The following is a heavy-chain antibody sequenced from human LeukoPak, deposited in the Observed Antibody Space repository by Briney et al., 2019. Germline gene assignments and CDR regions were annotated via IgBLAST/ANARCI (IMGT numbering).Heavy chain of an antibody. D-gene: IGHD5-24*01. CDR3: ARSDLATITAGPFEY. Sequence: ASVKVSCKASGYTFSTYGITWVRPAPGQGLEWMGWISGHQGNTKYAQNFQGRVTMTTDTSTSTAYMDLRSLRSDDTAIYFCARSDLATITAGPFEYWGQGTLVAVSS. V-gene: IGHV1-18*01. CDR1: GYTFSTYG. J-gene: IGHJ4*02. CDR2: ISGHQGNT.